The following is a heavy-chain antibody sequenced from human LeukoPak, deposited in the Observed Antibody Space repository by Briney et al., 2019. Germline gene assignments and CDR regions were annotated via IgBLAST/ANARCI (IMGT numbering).Heavy chain of an antibody. CDR2: ISYSGST. J-gene: IGHJ4*02. CDR3: ARGLRSTYSYYFDY. V-gene: IGHV4-59*11. D-gene: IGHD6-13*01. CDR1: GGSISSHY. Sequence: SETLSLTCTVSGGSISSHYWSWIRQPSGKGLEWIGYISYSGSTNYNPSLKSRVTISLDTSKNQFSLNLSSVTAADTAVYYCARGLRSTYSYYFDYWGQGTLVTVSS.